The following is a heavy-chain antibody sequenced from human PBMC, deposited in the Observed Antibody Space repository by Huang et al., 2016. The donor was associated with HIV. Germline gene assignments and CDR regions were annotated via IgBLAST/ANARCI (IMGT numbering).Heavy chain of an antibody. V-gene: IGHV3-74*01. Sequence: EVQLVESGGGLVQPGGSLRLSCAASGFTFSSYWLPWVRQEPGKGLVWVSRINSEGRTTNYADSGRGRFTISRDNAKNTLYLQMNSLRAEYTAVYYCARDHVEVSYWGQGTLVTVSS. CDR3: ARDHVEVSY. J-gene: IGHJ4*02. CDR2: INSEGRTT. CDR1: GFTFSSYW. D-gene: IGHD3-10*02.